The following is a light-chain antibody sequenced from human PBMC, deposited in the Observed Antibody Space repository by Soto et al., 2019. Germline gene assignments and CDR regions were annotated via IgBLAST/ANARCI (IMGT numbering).Light chain of an antibody. CDR2: GAS. J-gene: IGKJ1*01. Sequence: IVLTQSPGTLSLSPGERATLSCRASQSLTSSNLAWYQQKPGQAPRLLIYGASSRATGIPDRFSGSGSGTDFTLTISRLEPEDFAVYYCQHYGRSWTFGQGTKVDI. CDR1: QSLTSSN. V-gene: IGKV3-20*01. CDR3: QHYGRSWT.